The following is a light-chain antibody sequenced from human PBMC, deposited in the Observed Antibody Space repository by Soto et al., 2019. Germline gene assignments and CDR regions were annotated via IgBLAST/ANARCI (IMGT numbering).Light chain of an antibody. CDR2: MIS. V-gene: IGKV2-24*01. J-gene: IGKJ2*01. Sequence: DIVLTQTCLSSPVTLGQPASISCRSSQSLVHIDGNTYLTWLQQRPGQPPRLLIYMISNRFSGVPDRFSGSGAGTDFTLKISRVEADDVGVYYCMQATQAYTFGQGTKLEIK. CDR3: MQATQAYT. CDR1: QSLVHIDGNTY.